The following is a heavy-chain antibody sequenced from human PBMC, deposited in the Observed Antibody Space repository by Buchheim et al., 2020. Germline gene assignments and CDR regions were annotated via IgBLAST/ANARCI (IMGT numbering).Heavy chain of an antibody. Sequence: GQLVASGGGVVQPGRSLRLSCAASGFTFSSYEMNWVRQAPGKGLEWVSYISTSGSSTHYADSVKGRFTISRDNAKNSLYLQMNSLRAEDTAVYYCAGGDWNGEFDYWGQGTL. V-gene: IGHV3-48*03. CDR2: ISTSGSST. CDR1: GFTFSSYE. D-gene: IGHD1-1*01. CDR3: AGGDWNGEFDY. J-gene: IGHJ4*02.